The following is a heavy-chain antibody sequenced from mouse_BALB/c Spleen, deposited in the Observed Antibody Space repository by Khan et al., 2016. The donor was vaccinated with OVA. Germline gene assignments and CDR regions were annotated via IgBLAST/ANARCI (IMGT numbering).Heavy chain of an antibody. CDR1: GYTFTSYY. V-gene: IGHV1-53*01. Sequence: QVQLQQSGAELVKPGASVKLSCKASGYTFTSYYMYWVKQRPGQGLEWIGEINPSNGGTNFNEKFKSKATLTVDKSSSAQYMQVSRLTCGDSAVYYCTSYGLYAMDYWGQGASVTVSS. CDR2: INPSNGGT. D-gene: IGHD1-1*02. CDR3: TSYGLYAMDY. J-gene: IGHJ4*01.